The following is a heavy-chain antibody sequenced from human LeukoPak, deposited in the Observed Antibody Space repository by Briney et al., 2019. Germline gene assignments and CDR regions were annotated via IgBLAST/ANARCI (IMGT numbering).Heavy chain of an antibody. V-gene: IGHV4-61*08. J-gene: IGHJ4*02. D-gene: IGHD4-23*01. CDR1: GGSISSGGYY. CDR3: ARAHNPVAPFDY. Sequence: SETLSLTRTVSGGSISSGGYYWSWIRQHPGKGLEWIGYIYYSGSTNYNPSLKSRVTISVDTSKNQFSLKLSSVTAADTAVYYCARAHNPVAPFDYWGQGTLVTVSS. CDR2: IYYSGST.